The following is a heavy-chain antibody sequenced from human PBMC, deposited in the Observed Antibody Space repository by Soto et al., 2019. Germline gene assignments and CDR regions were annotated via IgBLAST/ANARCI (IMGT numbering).Heavy chain of an antibody. J-gene: IGHJ4*02. CDR3: VSWYSSGWWSGRGSY. D-gene: IGHD6-19*01. V-gene: IGHV4-4*02. Sequence: SETLSLTCAVSGGSISSSNWWSWVRQPPGKGLEWIGEIYHSGSTNYNPSLKSRVTISVDTSKNQFSLKLSSVTAADTAVYYCVSWYSSGWWSGRGSYWGQGTLVTVSS. CDR2: IYHSGST. CDR1: GGSISSSNW.